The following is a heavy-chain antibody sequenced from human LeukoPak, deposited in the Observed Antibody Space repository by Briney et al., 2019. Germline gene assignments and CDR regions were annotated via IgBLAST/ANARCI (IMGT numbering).Heavy chain of an antibody. J-gene: IGHJ6*02. D-gene: IGHD2-2*01. CDR2: ISAYNGNT. CDR3: ARETCSSTSCYAIDDYGMDV. CDR1: GYTFTSYG. Sequence: ASVKVSCKASGYTFTSYGISWVRQAPGQGLEWMGWISAYNGNTNYAQKLQGRVTMTTDTSTSTAYMELRSLRSDDTAVYYCARETCSSTSCYAIDDYGMDVWGQGTTVTVS. V-gene: IGHV1-18*01.